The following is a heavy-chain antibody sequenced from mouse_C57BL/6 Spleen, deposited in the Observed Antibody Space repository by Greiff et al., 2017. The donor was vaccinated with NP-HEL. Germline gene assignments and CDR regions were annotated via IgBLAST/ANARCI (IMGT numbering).Heavy chain of an antibody. V-gene: IGHV1-58*01. CDR1: GYTFTSYG. D-gene: IGHD2-1*01. CDR3: ARISLYYGNWKKAMDY. CDR2: IYIGNGYT. J-gene: IGHJ4*01. Sequence: VQLQQSGAELVRPGSSVKMSCKTSGYTFTSYGINWVKQRPGQGLEWIGYIYIGNGYTEYNEKFKGKATLTSDTSSSTAYMQLSSLTSEDSAIYFCARISLYYGNWKKAMDYWGQGTSVTVSS.